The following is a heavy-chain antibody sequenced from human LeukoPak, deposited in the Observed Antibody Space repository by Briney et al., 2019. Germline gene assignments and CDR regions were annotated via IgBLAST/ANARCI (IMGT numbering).Heavy chain of an antibody. CDR3: ARDTAVAGTWWYFDL. J-gene: IGHJ2*01. CDR1: GGSISSYY. CDR2: IYTSGST. D-gene: IGHD6-19*01. V-gene: IGHV4-4*07. Sequence: PSETLSLTCTVSGGSISSYYWSWIRQPAGKGLEWIGRIYTSGSTNYNPSLKSRVTISVDTSKNQFSLKLSSVTAADTAVYYCARDTAVAGTWWYFDLWGRGTLVTVSS.